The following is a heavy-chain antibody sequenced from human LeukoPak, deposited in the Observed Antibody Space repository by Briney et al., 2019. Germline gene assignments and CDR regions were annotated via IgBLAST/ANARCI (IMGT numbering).Heavy chain of an antibody. CDR3: ARALYYYGSGSYDY. CDR2: IYSGGST. V-gene: IGHV3-53*04. Sequence: GGSLRLSCAASGLTVSSNYMSWVRQAPGKGLEWVSVIYSGGSTYYADSAKGRFTVSRHNSKNTLYLQMNSLRAEDTAVYYCARALYYYGSGSYDYWGQGTLVTVSS. CDR1: GLTVSSNY. D-gene: IGHD3-10*01. J-gene: IGHJ4*02.